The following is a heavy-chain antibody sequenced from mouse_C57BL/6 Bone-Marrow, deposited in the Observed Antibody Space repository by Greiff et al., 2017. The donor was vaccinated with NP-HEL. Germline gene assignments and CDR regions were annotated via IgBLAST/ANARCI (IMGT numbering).Heavy chain of an antibody. V-gene: IGHV1-9*01. CDR1: GYTFTGYW. CDR3: AREGIGLVYYFDY. D-gene: IGHD2-14*01. Sequence: QVQLKQSGAELMKPGASVKLSCKATGYTFTGYWIEWVKQRPGHGLEWIGEILPGSGSTNYNEKFKGKATFTADTYSNTDYMQLSSLTTEDSAIYYCAREGIGLVYYFDYWGQGTTLTVSS. CDR2: ILPGSGST. J-gene: IGHJ2*01.